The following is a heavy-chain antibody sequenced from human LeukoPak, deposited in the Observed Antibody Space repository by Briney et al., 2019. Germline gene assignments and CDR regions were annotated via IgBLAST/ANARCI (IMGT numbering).Heavy chain of an antibody. Sequence: ASVKVSCKASGYTFTSYGINWVRQAPGQGLEWMGWIRAYNGNTNYAQKFQGRVTMTTDTSTSTAYMELRSLRSDDTAMYYCARDSGSYPFDYWGQGTLVTVSS. CDR3: ARDSGSYPFDY. V-gene: IGHV1-18*01. CDR1: GYTFTSYG. D-gene: IGHD1-26*01. CDR2: IRAYNGNT. J-gene: IGHJ4*02.